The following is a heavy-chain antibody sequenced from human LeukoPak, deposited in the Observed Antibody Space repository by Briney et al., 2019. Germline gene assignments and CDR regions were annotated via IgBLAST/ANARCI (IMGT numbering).Heavy chain of an antibody. D-gene: IGHD5-18*01. V-gene: IGHV3-9*01. Sequence: GGSLRLSCAASGFTFDDYAMHWVRQAPGKGLEWVSGISWNSGSIGYADSVKGRFTISRDNAKSSLYLQMNSLRAEDTALYYCAKDRRGYSYVFDYWGQGTLVTVSS. J-gene: IGHJ4*02. CDR2: ISWNSGSI. CDR1: GFTFDDYA. CDR3: AKDRRGYSYVFDY.